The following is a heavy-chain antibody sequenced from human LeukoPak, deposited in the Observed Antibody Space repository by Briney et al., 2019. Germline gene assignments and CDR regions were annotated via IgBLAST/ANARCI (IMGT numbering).Heavy chain of an antibody. CDR3: AKEASIAARRLYYLDY. D-gene: IGHD6-6*01. CDR1: GFTFDDYA. Sequence: GGSLRLSCAASGFTFDDYAMHWVRQAPGKGLEWVSGISWNSGSIGYADSVKGRFTISRDNAKNSLYLQMNSLRAEDTALYYCAKEASIAARRLYYLDYWGQGTLVTVSS. CDR2: ISWNSGSI. V-gene: IGHV3-9*01. J-gene: IGHJ4*02.